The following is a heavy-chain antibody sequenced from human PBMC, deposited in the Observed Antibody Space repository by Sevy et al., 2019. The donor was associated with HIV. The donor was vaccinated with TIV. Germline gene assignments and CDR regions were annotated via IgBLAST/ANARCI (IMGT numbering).Heavy chain of an antibody. Sequence: ASVKVSCKASGYTFTSYGITWVRQAPGQGLEWTGWINTYNGNTDYLQMLQGRVTMTTDRSTSTAYMEVRSLRSDDTAVYYCTRGGHDYGDYGFDNWGQGTLVIVSS. J-gene: IGHJ4*02. CDR3: TRGGHDYGDYGFDN. D-gene: IGHD4-17*01. CDR2: INTYNGNT. CDR1: GYTFTSYG. V-gene: IGHV1-18*01.